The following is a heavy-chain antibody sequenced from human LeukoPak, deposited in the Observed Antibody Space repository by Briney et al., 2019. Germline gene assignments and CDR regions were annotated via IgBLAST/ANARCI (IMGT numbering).Heavy chain of an antibody. CDR3: ARRTDIVVVPAASFYGMDV. D-gene: IGHD2-2*01. V-gene: IGHV1-69*04. J-gene: IGHJ6*02. Sequence: SVKVSCKASGGTFSSYAISWVRQAPGQGLGWMGRIIPILGIANYAQKFQGRVTITADKSTSTAYMELSSLRSEDTAVYYCARRTDIVVVPAASFYGMDVWGQGTTVTVSS. CDR1: GGTFSSYA. CDR2: IIPILGIA.